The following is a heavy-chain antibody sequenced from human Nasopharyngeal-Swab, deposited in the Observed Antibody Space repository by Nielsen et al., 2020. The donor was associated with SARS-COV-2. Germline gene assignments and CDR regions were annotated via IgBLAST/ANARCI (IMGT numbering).Heavy chain of an antibody. CDR1: GFIVGSNY. D-gene: IGHD3-10*01. Sequence: GESLKISCAASGFIVGSNYMGWVRQAPGRGLEWVSYSSHYDGSTYYTDSVKGRFTVSRDNSKNTLHLQMNSLRADDTAVYFCARDNSGRYPDYWGQGTRVTVSS. CDR3: ARDNSGRYPDY. V-gene: IGHV3-53*01. CDR2: SHYDGST. J-gene: IGHJ4*02.